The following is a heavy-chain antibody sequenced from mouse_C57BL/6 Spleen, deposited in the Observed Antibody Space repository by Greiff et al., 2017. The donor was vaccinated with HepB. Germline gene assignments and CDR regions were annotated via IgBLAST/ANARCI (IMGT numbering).Heavy chain of an antibody. CDR2: IWSGGST. V-gene: IGHV2-2*01. D-gene: IGHD1-1*01. J-gene: IGHJ4*01. CDR1: GFSLTSYG. Sequence: VKVEESGPGLVQPSQSLSITCTVSGFSLTSYGVHWVRQSPGKGLEWLGVIWSGGSTDYNAAFISRLSISKDNSKSNVFFKMNSLQADDTAIYYCARNPRMGGSSPYYAMDYWGQGTSVTVSS. CDR3: ARNPRMGGSSPYYAMDY.